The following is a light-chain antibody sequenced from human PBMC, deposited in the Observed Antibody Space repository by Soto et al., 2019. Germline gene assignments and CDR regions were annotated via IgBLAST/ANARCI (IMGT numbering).Light chain of an antibody. J-gene: IGKJ4*01. CDR2: DAS. CDR3: QQRSNWPPSVT. V-gene: IGKV3-11*01. Sequence: EIVLTQSPATLSFSPGERATLSCSASQSVSSYLAWYQQKPGQAPRLLIYDASNRATGIPARFSGSGSGTDFTLTISSLEPEDFADYYCQQRSNWPPSVTFGGGTKVEIK. CDR1: QSVSSY.